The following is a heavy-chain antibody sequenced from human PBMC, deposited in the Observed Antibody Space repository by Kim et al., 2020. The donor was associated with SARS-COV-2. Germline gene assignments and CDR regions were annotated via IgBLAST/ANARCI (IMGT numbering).Heavy chain of an antibody. V-gene: IGHV3-23*01. CDR2: ISGRGGST. CDR1: GLTFTSYA. Sequence: GGSLRLSCAGTGLTFTSYAMTWVRQAPGERLEWLSSISGRGGSTFYADSVRGRFTISRDISNNTLYLQMNSLRADDKAVYYCSKIEVGTTIRYGRDVWG. CDR3: SKIEVGTTIRYGRDV. J-gene: IGHJ6*02. D-gene: IGHD1-26*01.